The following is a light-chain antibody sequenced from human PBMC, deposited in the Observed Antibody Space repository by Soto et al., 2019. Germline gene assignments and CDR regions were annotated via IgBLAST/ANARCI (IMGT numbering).Light chain of an antibody. CDR3: QQYVRAPIT. V-gene: IGKV3-20*01. Sequence: EIVLTQSPGTLSLSPGERATLSCRASQSITSSYLAWYRQKPDQAPRLLIYGSSSRATGIPDRFSGSGSGTDFTLTISRLEPEDFVVYYCQQYVRAPITFGQGTRLEIK. CDR1: QSITSSY. CDR2: GSS. J-gene: IGKJ5*01.